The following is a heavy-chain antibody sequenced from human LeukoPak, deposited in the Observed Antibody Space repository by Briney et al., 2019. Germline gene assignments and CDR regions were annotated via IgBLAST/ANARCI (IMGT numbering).Heavy chain of an antibody. D-gene: IGHD2-8*01. CDR2: IYSSGST. Sequence: SETLSLTCTVSGGAISSYYWSWIRQPPGKGLEWIAYIYSSGSTDYNPSLKSRVTISVDTSKNQFSLKLSSVTAADTAVYYCARNGRSMNMDVWGKGTTVTVSS. V-gene: IGHV4-4*09. J-gene: IGHJ6*03. CDR1: GGAISSYY. CDR3: ARNGRSMNMDV.